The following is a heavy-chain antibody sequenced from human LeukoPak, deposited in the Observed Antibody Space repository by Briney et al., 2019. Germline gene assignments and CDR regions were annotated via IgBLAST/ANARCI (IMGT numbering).Heavy chain of an antibody. CDR3: AQDLVGVPAARLDY. Sequence: GGSLRLSCAASGFTFSNYVMHWVRQAPGKGLEWVAFIRYDGSNKYYADSVKGRFTISRDNSKNTLHLQMNSLRAEDTAVYYCAQDLVGVPAARLDYWGQGTLVTVSS. J-gene: IGHJ4*02. CDR2: IRYDGSNK. D-gene: IGHD2-2*01. V-gene: IGHV3-30*02. CDR1: GFTFSNYV.